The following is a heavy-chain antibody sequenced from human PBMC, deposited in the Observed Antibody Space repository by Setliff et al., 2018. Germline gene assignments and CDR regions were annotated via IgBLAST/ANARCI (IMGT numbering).Heavy chain of an antibody. D-gene: IGHD3-3*01. CDR3: ARASLGYDFWSGYYSPELWLDP. J-gene: IGHJ5*02. Sequence: PSETLSLTCAVSGYSISSGYYWGWIRQPPGKGLEWIGSIYHSGSTYYNPSLKSRVTISVDTSKNQFSLKLSSVTAADTAVYYCARASLGYDFWSGYYSPELWLDPWGQGTLVTVPQ. CDR2: IYHSGST. CDR1: GYSISSGYY. V-gene: IGHV4-38-2*01.